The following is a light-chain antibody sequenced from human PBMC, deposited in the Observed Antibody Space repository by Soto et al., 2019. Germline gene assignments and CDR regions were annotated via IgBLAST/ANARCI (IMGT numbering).Light chain of an antibody. CDR2: EGS. Sequence: QSALAQPASVSGPPGQSITISCTGTSSDVGGYNLVSWFQQHPGKAPKLMIYEGSKLPSGVSTRFSGSKSGNTASLTISGLQAEDEADYYCCSYADSTTPVIFGGGTKLTVL. J-gene: IGLJ2*01. CDR3: CSYADSTTPVI. CDR1: SSDVGGYNL. V-gene: IGLV2-23*01.